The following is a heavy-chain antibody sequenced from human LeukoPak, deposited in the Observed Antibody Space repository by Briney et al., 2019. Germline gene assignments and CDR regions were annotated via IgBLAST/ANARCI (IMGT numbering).Heavy chain of an antibody. CDR1: DYTFTRYG. J-gene: IGHJ4*02. Sequence: GASVKVCCKASDYTFTRYGISWVRQAPGQGLEWMGWISAYNGNTNYAQKLQGRVTMTTDTSTSTAYMELRSLRSDDTAVYYCARAPQQWLVLFDYWGQGTLVTVSS. CDR2: ISAYNGNT. D-gene: IGHD6-19*01. V-gene: IGHV1-18*01. CDR3: ARAPQQWLVLFDY.